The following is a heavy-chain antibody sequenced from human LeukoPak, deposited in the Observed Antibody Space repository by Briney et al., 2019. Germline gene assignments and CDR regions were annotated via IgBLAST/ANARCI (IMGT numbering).Heavy chain of an antibody. D-gene: IGHD2-15*01. CDR2: IYYSGST. Sequence: SETLSLTCAVYGGSFSGYYWSWIRQPPGKGLEWIGSIYYSGSTYYNPSLKSRVTISVDTSKNQFSLKLSSVTAADTAVYYCSVAATGLDYWGQGTLVTVSS. CDR1: GGSFSGYY. V-gene: IGHV4-34*01. CDR3: SVAATGLDY. J-gene: IGHJ4*02.